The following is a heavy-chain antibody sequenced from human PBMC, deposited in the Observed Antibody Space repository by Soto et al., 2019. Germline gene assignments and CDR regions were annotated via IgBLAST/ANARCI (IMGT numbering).Heavy chain of an antibody. V-gene: IGHV1-2*02. CDR1: GYTLTANY. CDR2: INPSGST. CDR3: ARPPGPLSDRYYFDS. J-gene: IGHJ4*02. D-gene: IGHD1-26*01. Sequence: ASVKNSCKASGYTLTANYLHWVRQAPGQGLEWMGRINPSGSTNYAQRFQGRVTMTWDASLNTAYLELSSLKSEDMAVYYCARPPGPLSDRYYFDSWGQGTLVTVSS.